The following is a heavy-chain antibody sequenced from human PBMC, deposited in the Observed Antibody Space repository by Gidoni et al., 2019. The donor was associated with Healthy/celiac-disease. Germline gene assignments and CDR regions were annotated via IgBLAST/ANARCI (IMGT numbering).Heavy chain of an antibody. D-gene: IGHD3-9*01. Sequence: QLQLQESGSGLVRPSPTLSLTCTVAGDSISSGGYSWTWIRQPLGKGLEWIGYIYHSGSAYYNPSLKSRVTISVDTSKNEFSLNLTSVTAADTAVYYCARTNYDILSGYYMDALDIWGHGTRVTVSS. CDR1: GDSISSGGYS. V-gene: IGHV4-30-2*01. J-gene: IGHJ3*02. CDR3: ARTNYDILSGYYMDALDI. CDR2: IYHSGSA.